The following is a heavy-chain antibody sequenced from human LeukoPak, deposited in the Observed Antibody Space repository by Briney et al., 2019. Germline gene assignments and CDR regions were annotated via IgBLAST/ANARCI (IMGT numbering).Heavy chain of an antibody. CDR2: IYYSGST. CDR1: GGSISSSSYY. J-gene: IGHJ4*02. CDR3: ARLGAGYGGDLGYYFDY. D-gene: IGHD2-21*02. Sequence: KSSETLSLTCTVSGGSISSSSYYWGWIRQPPGKGLEWIGSIYYSGSTYYNPSLKSRVTISVDTSKNQFSLKLSSVTAADTAVYYCARLGAGYGGDLGYYFDYWGQGTLVTVSS. V-gene: IGHV4-39*01.